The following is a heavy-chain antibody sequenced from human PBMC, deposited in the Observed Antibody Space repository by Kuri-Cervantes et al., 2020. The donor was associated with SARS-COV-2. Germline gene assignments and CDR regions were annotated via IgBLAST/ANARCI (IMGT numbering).Heavy chain of an antibody. CDR2: ISSSTSYI. CDR1: RFRFSSYD. V-gene: IGHV3-21*01. J-gene: IGHJ3*02. Sequence: GGSLRLSCAASRFRFSSYDMAWVRQAPGKGLEWVSSISSSTSYIYYEDSVKGRFTISRDNAKNSLYLQMNSLRAEDTAIYYCARDRSSNWFSTRVAFDIWGQGTMVTVSS. CDR3: ARDRSSNWFSTRVAFDI. D-gene: IGHD6-13*01.